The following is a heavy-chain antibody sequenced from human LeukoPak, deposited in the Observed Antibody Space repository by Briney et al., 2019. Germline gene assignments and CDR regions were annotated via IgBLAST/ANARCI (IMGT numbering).Heavy chain of an antibody. D-gene: IGHD3-3*01. J-gene: IGHJ5*02. CDR2: IYYSGST. V-gene: IGHV4-39*07. Sequence: SETLSLTCTVSGGSISSSTYYWGWIRQPPGKGLEWIGNIYYSGSTYYNPSLKSRVTISVDTSKNQFSLRLSSVTAADTAVYYCARCNGFWSGYWFDPWGQGTLVTVSS. CDR1: GGSISSSTYY. CDR3: ARCNGFWSGYWFDP.